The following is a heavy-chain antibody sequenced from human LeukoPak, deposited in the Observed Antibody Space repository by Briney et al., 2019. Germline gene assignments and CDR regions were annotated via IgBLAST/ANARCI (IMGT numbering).Heavy chain of an antibody. CDR3: GSRVPWEGY. J-gene: IGHJ4*02. V-gene: IGHV3-48*01. CDR2: ISSSSSTI. CDR1: GCSFSRYS. Sequence: GLAHTLSCVASGCSFSRYSMNWLRQAPGKGREWVSYISSSSSTIYYADSVKGRFTISRDNAKNSLYLQINSLRAEDTALYYCGSRVPWEGYWGQGTLVTVSS. D-gene: IGHD1-26*01.